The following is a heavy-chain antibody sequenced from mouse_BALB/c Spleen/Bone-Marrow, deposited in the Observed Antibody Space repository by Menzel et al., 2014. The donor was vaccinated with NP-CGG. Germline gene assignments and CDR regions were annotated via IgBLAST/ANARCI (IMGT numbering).Heavy chain of an antibody. V-gene: IGHV1-39*01. D-gene: IGHD2-14*01. Sequence: VQLQQSGPELEKPGASVKISCRASGNSFTANNMNWVKQSNGKSLEWIGNIDLYYGGTSYNQKFKGKATLTVDKSSSTAYMQLKSLTSEDSAVYYCARSRYDGTYWYFDVWGAGTTVTVSS. CDR2: IDLYYGGT. CDR1: GNSFTANN. J-gene: IGHJ1*01. CDR3: ARSRYDGTYWYFDV.